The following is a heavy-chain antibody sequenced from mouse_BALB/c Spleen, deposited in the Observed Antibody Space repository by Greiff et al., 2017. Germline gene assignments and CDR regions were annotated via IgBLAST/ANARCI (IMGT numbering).Heavy chain of an antibody. V-gene: IGHV14-3*02. CDR2: IDPANGNT. CDR3: ARPAYYGAMDY. CDR1: GFNIKDTY. Sequence: VQLQQSGAELVKPGASVKLSCTASGFNIKDTYMHWVKQRPEQGLEWIGRIDPANGNTKYDPKFQGKATITADTSSNTAYLQLSSLTSEDTAVYYCARPAYYGAMDYWGQGTSVTVSS. D-gene: IGHD2-10*01. J-gene: IGHJ4*01.